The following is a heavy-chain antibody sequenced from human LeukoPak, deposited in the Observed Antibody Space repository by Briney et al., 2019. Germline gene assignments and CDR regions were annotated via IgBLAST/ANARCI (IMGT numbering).Heavy chain of an antibody. CDR1: GGSISSGDYY. J-gene: IGHJ4*02. Sequence: SQTLSLTCTVSGGSISSGDYYWSWLRQPPGKGLEWIGYIYYSGSTYYNPSLKSRVTISVDTSKNQFSLKLSSVTAADTAVYYCASLLVAATPGPDYWGQGTLVTVSS. CDR2: IYYSGST. D-gene: IGHD2-15*01. CDR3: ASLLVAATPGPDY. V-gene: IGHV4-30-4*01.